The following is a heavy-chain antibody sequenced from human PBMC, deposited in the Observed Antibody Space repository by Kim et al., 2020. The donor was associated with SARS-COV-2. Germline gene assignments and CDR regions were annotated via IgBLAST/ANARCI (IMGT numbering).Heavy chain of an antibody. CDR1: GDSISHSF. Sequence: SETLSLTCTVSGDSISHSFWNWIRQSPGKGLEWVGHVSHDGSTVYNPSLVSRVFILIDTSNNQFSLKLTSVTAVDTAMYYFARRVSFGTTFLTDP. CDR2: VSHDGST. V-gene: IGHV4-59*08. J-gene: IGHJ5*02. CDR3: ARRVSFGTTFLTDP. D-gene: IGHD3-9*01.